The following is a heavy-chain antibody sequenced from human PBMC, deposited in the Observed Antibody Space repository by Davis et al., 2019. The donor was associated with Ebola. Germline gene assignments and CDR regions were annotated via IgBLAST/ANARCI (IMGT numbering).Heavy chain of an antibody. CDR2: ISAYNGNT. D-gene: IGHD6-13*01. Sequence: ASVKVSCKASGYTFTSYGISWVRQAPGQGLEWMGWISAYNGNTNYAQKLQGRVTMTTDTSTSTAYMELRSLRSEDTAVYYCANGIAAAGKPVIHNYYYYGMDVWGKGTTVTVSS. J-gene: IGHJ6*04. CDR3: ANGIAAAGKPVIHNYYYYGMDV. CDR1: GYTFTSYG. V-gene: IGHV1-18*04.